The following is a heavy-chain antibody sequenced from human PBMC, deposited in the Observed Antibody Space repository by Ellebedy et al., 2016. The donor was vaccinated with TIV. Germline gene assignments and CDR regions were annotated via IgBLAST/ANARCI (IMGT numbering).Heavy chain of an antibody. J-gene: IGHJ4*02. CDR1: GSTFTSYE. CDR2: MNPKSGNT. V-gene: IGHV1-8*01. D-gene: IGHD1-26*01. CDR3: ATQGATGFDY. Sequence: AASVKVSCKASGSTFTSYEINWVRQAFGQGLEWMGWMNPKSGNTGYAQEFQGRLTMTRNTPISTAYMELSSLKSEDTALYYCATQGATGFDYWGQGSLVTVSS.